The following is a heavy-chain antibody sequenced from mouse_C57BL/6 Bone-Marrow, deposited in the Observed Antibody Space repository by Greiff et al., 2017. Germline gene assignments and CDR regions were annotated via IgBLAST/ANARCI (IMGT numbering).Heavy chain of an antibody. CDR3: APNYSYTEAWIAY. Sequence: VQLQQSGAELVKPGASVKLSCTASGFNIKDYYMHWVKQRTGQGLEWIGRIDPEDGDTKYDQNFKGKATLTADTSSNTAYLQLSSLTSEDTAVYYCAPNYSYTEAWIAYWGQGTLVTVSS. J-gene: IGHJ3*01. D-gene: IGHD1-1*01. CDR1: GFNIKDYY. CDR2: IDPEDGDT. V-gene: IGHV14-2*01.